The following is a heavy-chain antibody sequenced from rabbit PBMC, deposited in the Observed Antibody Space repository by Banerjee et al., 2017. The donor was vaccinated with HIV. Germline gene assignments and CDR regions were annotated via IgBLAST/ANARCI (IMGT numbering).Heavy chain of an antibody. V-gene: IGHV1S45*01. CDR2: IYAGSSGNT. CDR3: ARWDYIYGYVGDVGAGFTL. J-gene: IGHJ4*01. Sequence: QEQLEESGGDLVKPEGSLTLTCTASGFTISSSYWICWVRQAPGKGLEWIACIYAGSSGNTKYASWAKGRFTISKTSSTTVTLQMTSLTAADTATYFCARWDYIYGYVGDVGAGFTLWGPGTLVTVS. CDR1: GFTISSSYW. D-gene: IGHD6-1*01.